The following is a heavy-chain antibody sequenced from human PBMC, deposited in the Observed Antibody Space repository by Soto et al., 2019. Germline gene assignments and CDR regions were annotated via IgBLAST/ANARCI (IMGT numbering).Heavy chain of an antibody. J-gene: IGHJ3*02. V-gene: IGHV3-74*01. D-gene: IGHD2-2*01. CDR3: TREAGYCSRTSCYRRAFDS. Sequence: EVLLVESGGDLVQPGGSLRLSCAASGFTFSSHWMHWVRRVPGKGLVWVSHINTDGGITGYADSVKGRFTISRDNAKNTLYLQMNGLRVEDTSVYYCTREAGYCSRTSCYRRAFDSWGQGTMVTVSS. CDR1: GFTFSSHW. CDR2: INTDGGIT.